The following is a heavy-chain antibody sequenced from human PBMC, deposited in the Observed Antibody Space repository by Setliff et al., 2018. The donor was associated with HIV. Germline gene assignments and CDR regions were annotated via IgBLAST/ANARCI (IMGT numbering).Heavy chain of an antibody. CDR2: ISPNFGHT. D-gene: IGHD6-19*01. J-gene: IGHJ6*02. CDR1: GYTFTTYG. CDR3: ARLGSGWSDSYYYAMDI. V-gene: IGHV1-18*01. Sequence: ASVKVSCKASGYTFTTYGVSWVRQAPGHGLEWVGWISPNFGHTNYAQNFLGRVTMTIDTSTSRAYMELRSLRSDDTAVYFCARLGSGWSDSYYYAMDIWGQGTTVTVSS.